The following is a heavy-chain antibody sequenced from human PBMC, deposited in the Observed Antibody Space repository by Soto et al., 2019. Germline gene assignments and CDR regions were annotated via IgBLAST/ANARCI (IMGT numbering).Heavy chain of an antibody. CDR2: INTYNRNT. CDR3: ARDHLWEQWRNPGMDV. CDR1: GYTFTSYA. J-gene: IGHJ6*02. Sequence: GASVKVSCKASGYTFTSYAISWVRQAPGQGLEWMGWINTYNRNTNYAQKLQGRVTMTTDTSTSTAYMELRSLRSDDTAVYYCARDHLWEQWRNPGMDVWGQGTTVTVSS. V-gene: IGHV1-18*01. D-gene: IGHD6-19*01.